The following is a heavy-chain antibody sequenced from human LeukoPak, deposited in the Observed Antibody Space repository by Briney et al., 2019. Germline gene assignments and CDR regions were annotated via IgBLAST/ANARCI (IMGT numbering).Heavy chain of an antibody. V-gene: IGHV3-74*01. CDR1: GFTFDDYA. CDR3: ERDYPPD. CDR2: INSDGKTT. Sequence: GRSLRLSCAASGFTFDDYAMHWVRQAPGKGLVWVSRINSDGKTTTYADSVKGRFTISRDNAKNTLYLQMNSPSAEDTAVFYCERDYPPDWGQGALVTVAA. J-gene: IGHJ4*02.